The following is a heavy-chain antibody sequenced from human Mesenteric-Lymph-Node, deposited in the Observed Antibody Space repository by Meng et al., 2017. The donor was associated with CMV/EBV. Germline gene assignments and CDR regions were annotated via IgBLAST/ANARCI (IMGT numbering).Heavy chain of an antibody. CDR1: GGSITSTDYY. CDR2: AYYSGST. Sequence: SETLSLTCTVSGGSITSTDYYWGWIRQAPGKGLEWIESAYYSGSTYSNPSLKSRVTISIDTSKNQFSLNLGSVTAADTAVYYCARDRRFLEYYYYGMDVWGQGTTVTVSS. CDR3: ARDRRFLEYYYYGMDV. D-gene: IGHD3-3*01. J-gene: IGHJ6*02. V-gene: IGHV4-39*07.